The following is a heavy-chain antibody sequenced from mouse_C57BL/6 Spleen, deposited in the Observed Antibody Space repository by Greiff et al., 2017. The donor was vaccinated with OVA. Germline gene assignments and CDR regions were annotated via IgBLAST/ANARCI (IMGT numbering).Heavy chain of an antibody. D-gene: IGHD2-5*01. V-gene: IGHV1-15*01. CDR1: GYTFTDYE. J-gene: IGHJ2*01. CDR3: TISPYSNYFDY. CDR2: IDPETGGT. Sequence: QVQLQQSGAELVRPGASVTLSCKASGYTFTDYEMHWVKQTPVHGLEWIGAIDPETGGTAYNQKFKGKAILTADKSSSTAYKELRSLTSEDSAVYYCTISPYSNYFDYWGQGTTLTVSS.